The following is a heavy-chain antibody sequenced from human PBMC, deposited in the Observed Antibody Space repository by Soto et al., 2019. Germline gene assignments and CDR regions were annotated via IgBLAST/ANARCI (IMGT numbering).Heavy chain of an antibody. V-gene: IGHV4-59*01. D-gene: IGHD5-18*01. CDR3: ARVRGYGYENWFDP. Sequence: SSETLSLTCTVSGGSISSYYWSWIRQPPGKGLEWIGYIYYSGSTNYNPSLKSRVTISVDTSKNQFSLKLSSVTAADTAVYYCARVRGYGYENWFDPWGQGTLVTVSS. CDR1: GGSISSYY. CDR2: IYYSGST. J-gene: IGHJ5*02.